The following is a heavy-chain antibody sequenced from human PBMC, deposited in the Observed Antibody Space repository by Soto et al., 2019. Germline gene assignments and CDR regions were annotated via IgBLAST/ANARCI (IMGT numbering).Heavy chain of an antibody. D-gene: IGHD4-17*01. J-gene: IGHJ4*02. Sequence: EVQLLESGGGLVQPGGSLRLSCAASGFTFSSYGMSWVRQAPGKGLEWVSGMKGGATYYADSVKGRFTISRDNSKNTLYLQMSSLGAEDSAIYYCAKAHGDSSLHYWGQGTLVTVSS. CDR3: AKAHGDSSLHY. V-gene: IGHV3-23*01. CDR2: MKGGAT. CDR1: GFTFSSYG.